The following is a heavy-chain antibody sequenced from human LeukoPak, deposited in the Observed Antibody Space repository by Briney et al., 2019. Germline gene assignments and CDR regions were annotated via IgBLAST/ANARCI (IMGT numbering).Heavy chain of an antibody. CDR1: GFTFSSYS. D-gene: IGHD6-19*01. CDR2: ISSSSSYI. J-gene: IGHJ4*02. Sequence: GGSLRLSCAAPGFTFSSYSMNWVRQAPGKGLEWVSSISSSSSYIYYADSVKGRFTISRDNAKNSLYLQMNSLRAEDTAVYYCARGDSSGATLFDYWGQGTLVTVSS. V-gene: IGHV3-21*01. CDR3: ARGDSSGATLFDY.